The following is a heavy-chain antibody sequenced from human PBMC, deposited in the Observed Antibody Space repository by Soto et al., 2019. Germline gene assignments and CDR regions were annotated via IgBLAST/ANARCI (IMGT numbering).Heavy chain of an antibody. D-gene: IGHD3-16*01. CDR1: GFTFSSYS. J-gene: IGHJ4*02. V-gene: IGHV3-30*03. Sequence: PGGSLRLSCAASGFTFSSYSMNWVRQAPGKGLEWVAVISYDGSNKYYADSVKGRFTISRDNSKNTLYLQMNSLRAEDTAVYYCARDGAAKYDYVSNYSGQATLVTVSS. CDR2: ISYDGSNK. CDR3: ARDGAAKYDYVSNY.